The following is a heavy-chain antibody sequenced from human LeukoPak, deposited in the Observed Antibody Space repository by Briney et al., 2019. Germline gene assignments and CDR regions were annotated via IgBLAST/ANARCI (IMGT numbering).Heavy chain of an antibody. CDR2: IYHSGIT. Sequence: SETLSLTCAVSGGSISSSNWWSWVRQPPGKGLEWIGEIYHSGITNYNPSLKSRVSISVDKSKNQFSLRLSSVTAADTAVYYCARGPGGYSFWFDPWGQGTLVTVSS. CDR3: ARGPGGYSFWFDP. V-gene: IGHV4-4*02. J-gene: IGHJ5*02. CDR1: GGSISSSNW. D-gene: IGHD5-18*01.